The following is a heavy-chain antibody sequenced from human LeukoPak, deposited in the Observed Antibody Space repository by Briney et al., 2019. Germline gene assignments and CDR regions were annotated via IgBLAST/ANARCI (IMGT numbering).Heavy chain of an antibody. J-gene: IGHJ5*02. Sequence: GGSLRLSCAASGFTFSSYAMSWVRQAPGKGLEWVSGISGGGGSTYYADSVKGRFTISRDNSKNTLYLQMNSLRAEDTAVYYCAKESASSGGPGNWFDPWGQGTLVTVSS. V-gene: IGHV3-23*01. CDR3: AKESASSGGPGNWFDP. CDR1: GFTFSSYA. D-gene: IGHD6-19*01. CDR2: ISGGGGST.